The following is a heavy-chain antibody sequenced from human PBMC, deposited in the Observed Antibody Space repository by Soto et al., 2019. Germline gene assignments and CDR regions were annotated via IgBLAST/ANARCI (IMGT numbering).Heavy chain of an antibody. CDR1: GFTFSSYE. V-gene: IGHV3-48*03. CDR2: ISSSGSTI. J-gene: IGHJ4*02. Sequence: HPGGSLRLSCAASGFTFSSYEMNWVRQAPGKGLEWVSYISSSGSTIYYADSVKGRFTISRDNAKNSLYLQMNSLRAEDTAVYYCARSGSGRDYFDYWGQGTLVTVSS. D-gene: IGHD6-19*01. CDR3: ARSGSGRDYFDY.